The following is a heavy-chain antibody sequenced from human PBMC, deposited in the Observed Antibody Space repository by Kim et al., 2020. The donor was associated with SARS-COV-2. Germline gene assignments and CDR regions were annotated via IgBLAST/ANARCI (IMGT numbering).Heavy chain of an antibody. CDR3: ARGSSYGSGSYYPNYYYYYGMDV. J-gene: IGHJ6*02. CDR1: GGSFSGYY. D-gene: IGHD3-10*01. Sequence: SETLSLTCAVYGGSFSGYYWSWIRQPPGKGLEWIGEINHSGSTNYNPSLKSRVTISVDTSKNQFSLKLSSVTAADTAVYYCARGSSYGSGSYYPNYYYYYGMDVWGQGTTVTVSS. V-gene: IGHV4-34*01. CDR2: INHSGST.